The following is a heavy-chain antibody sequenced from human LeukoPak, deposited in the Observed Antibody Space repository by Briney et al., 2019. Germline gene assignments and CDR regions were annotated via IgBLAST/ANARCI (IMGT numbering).Heavy chain of an antibody. V-gene: IGHV3-21*05. CDR1: GFTFNSYA. CDR3: ARGGSGLYYYYYGMDV. CDR2: ISSSSSYT. D-gene: IGHD3-3*01. J-gene: IGHJ6*02. Sequence: GGSVRLSCAVSGFTFNSYAMGWVRQAPGKGLEWVSYISSSSSYTNYADSVKGRFTISRDNAKNSLYLQMNSLRAEDTAVYYCARGGSGLYYYYYGMDVWGQGTTVTVSS.